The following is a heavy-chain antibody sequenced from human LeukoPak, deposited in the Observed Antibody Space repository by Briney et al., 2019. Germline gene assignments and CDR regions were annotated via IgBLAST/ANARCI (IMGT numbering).Heavy chain of an antibody. V-gene: IGHV3-53*01. D-gene: IGHD3-22*01. J-gene: IGHJ4*02. CDR2: IYSGGST. CDR3: ARATDYYDSSGHYYTKDY. CDR1: GFTFSNYW. Sequence: GGSLRLSCAASGFTFSNYWMSWVRQAPGKGLEWVSVIYSGGSTYYADSVKGRFTISRDNSKNTLYLQMNSLRAEDTAVYYCARATDYYDSSGHYYTKDYWGQGTLVTVSS.